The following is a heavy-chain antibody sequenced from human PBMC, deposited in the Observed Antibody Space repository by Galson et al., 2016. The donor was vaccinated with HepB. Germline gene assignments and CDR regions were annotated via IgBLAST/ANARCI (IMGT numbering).Heavy chain of an antibody. V-gene: IGHV3-33*06. CDR1: GFTFSSYG. CDR3: AKVRGDYYYDTSGLDAFDI. Sequence: SLRLSCAASGFTFSSYGMYWVRQAPGKGLEWVAVIWYDGSNKYYADSVKGRFTISRDNSQNTRFLQMNSLRTEDTAIYYCAKVRGDYYYDTSGLDAFDIWGQGTMVTVSS. D-gene: IGHD3-22*01. J-gene: IGHJ3*02. CDR2: IWYDGSNK.